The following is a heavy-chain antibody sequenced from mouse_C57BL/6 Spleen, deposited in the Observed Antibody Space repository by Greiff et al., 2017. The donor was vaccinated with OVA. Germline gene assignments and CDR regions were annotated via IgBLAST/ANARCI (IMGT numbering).Heavy chain of an antibody. V-gene: IGHV14-4*01. CDR3: THGYAMDY. Sequence: EVKLMESGAELVRPGASVKLSCTASGFNIKDDYMHWVKQRPEQGLEWIGWIDPENGDTEYASKFQGKATITADTSSNTAYLQLSSLTSEDTAVYYCTHGYAMDYWGQGTSVTVSS. CDR1: GFNIKDDY. CDR2: IDPENGDT. J-gene: IGHJ4*01.